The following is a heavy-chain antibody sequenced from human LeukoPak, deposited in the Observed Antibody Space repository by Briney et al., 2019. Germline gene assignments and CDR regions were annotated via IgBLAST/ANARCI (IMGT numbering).Heavy chain of an antibody. Sequence: PSETLSLTCTVSGGSISSSSYYWGWIRQPPGKGLEWIGSIYYSGSTYYNPSLKSRVTISVDTSKNQFSLKLSSVTAADTAVYYCAREFDEELEGAFDIWGQGTMVTVSS. CDR1: GGSISSSSYY. D-gene: IGHD1-1*01. V-gene: IGHV4-39*02. J-gene: IGHJ3*02. CDR3: AREFDEELEGAFDI. CDR2: IYYSGST.